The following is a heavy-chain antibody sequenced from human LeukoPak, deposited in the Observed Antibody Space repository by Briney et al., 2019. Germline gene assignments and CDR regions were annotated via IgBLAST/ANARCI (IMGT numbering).Heavy chain of an antibody. CDR1: GGSFSGYY. CDR2: INHSGST. D-gene: IGHD3-10*01. Sequence: SETLSLTCAVYGGSFSGYYCSWIRQPPGKGLEWIGEINHSGSTNYNPSLKSRVTISVDTSTNQFSLKLSSVTAADTAVYYCARGSLWFGESAFDIWGQGTMVTVSS. J-gene: IGHJ3*02. V-gene: IGHV4-34*01. CDR3: ARGSLWFGESAFDI.